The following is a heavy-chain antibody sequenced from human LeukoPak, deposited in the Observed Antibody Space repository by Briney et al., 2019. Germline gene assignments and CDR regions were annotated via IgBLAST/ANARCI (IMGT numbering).Heavy chain of an antibody. CDR2: MNPNSGNT. D-gene: IGHD3-10*01. Sequence: ASVKVSCKASGGTFSSYDINWVRQATGQGLEWMGWMNPNSGNTGYAQKFQGRVTITRNTSISTAYMELSSLRSEDTAVYYCARGRDWDYYGSGSYDYWGQGTLVTVSS. CDR1: GGTFSSYD. V-gene: IGHV1-8*03. CDR3: ARGRDWDYYGSGSYDY. J-gene: IGHJ4*02.